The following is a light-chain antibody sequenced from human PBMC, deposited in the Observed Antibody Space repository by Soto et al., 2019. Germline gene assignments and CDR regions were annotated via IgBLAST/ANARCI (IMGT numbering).Light chain of an antibody. Sequence: IVMTQAPATLSVSPGEGATLSCRASQSVRSDLAWYQHKPGLAPRLLIYGVSTRATGIPVRFSPSGSGTEFTLSISSLQSEDSEIYYCQPYNNLPLTLAGGTNVDIK. CDR2: GVS. J-gene: IGKJ4*01. CDR3: QPYNNLPLT. V-gene: IGKV3-15*01. CDR1: QSVRSD.